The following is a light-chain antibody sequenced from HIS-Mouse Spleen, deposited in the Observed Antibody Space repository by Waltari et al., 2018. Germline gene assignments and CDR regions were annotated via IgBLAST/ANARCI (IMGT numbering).Light chain of an antibody. Sequence: SSELTQDPAVSVALGPTVRITCQGDSLRSYYASWYQQKPGQAPVLVIYGKNNWPLGVPDRFSGSSSGNTASLTITGEQAENEADYYCNSRDSSGNHVVFGGGTKLTVL. CDR1: SLRSYY. V-gene: IGLV3-19*01. CDR3: NSRDSSGNHVV. J-gene: IGLJ2*01. CDR2: GKN.